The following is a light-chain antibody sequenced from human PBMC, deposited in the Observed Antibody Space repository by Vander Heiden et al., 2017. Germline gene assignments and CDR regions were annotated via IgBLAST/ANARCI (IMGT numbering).Light chain of an antibody. CDR1: QSVSSW. V-gene: IGKV1-5*03. Sequence: DIQMTQSPSTLSASVGDRVTLTCRASQSVSSWLAWYQQKPGEAPRLLLYKASNLGSGVPSRFSGSGSGTEFTLTISSLQPDDSATYSCQHYNTYSYTFGQGTKLEIK. J-gene: IGKJ2*01. CDR2: KAS. CDR3: QHYNTYSYT.